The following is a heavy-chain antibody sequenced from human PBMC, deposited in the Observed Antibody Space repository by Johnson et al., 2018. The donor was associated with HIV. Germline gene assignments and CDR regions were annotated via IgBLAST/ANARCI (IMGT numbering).Heavy chain of an antibody. D-gene: IGHD7-27*01. CDR2: ISWNSGNI. CDR3: AKVSVSRITWGGAFDI. J-gene: IGHJ3*02. V-gene: IGHV3-9*01. CDR1: GFTFNDYA. Sequence: VESGGGLVQPGRSLTLSCAASGFTFNDYAMHWVRQAPGKGLEWVSGISWNSGNIGYADSVKGRFTISRDNSKNSLYLQMNSLRTEDTALYYCAKVSVSRITWGGAFDIWGQGTMVTVSS.